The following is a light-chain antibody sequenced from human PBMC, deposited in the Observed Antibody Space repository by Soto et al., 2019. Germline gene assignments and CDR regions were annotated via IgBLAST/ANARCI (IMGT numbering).Light chain of an antibody. J-gene: IGKJ1*01. CDR3: QQYYNDWT. CDR2: DAS. V-gene: IGKV1-5*01. CDR1: QSVSTW. Sequence: DVQMSKSPSTLSASVEDRVTITCRASQSVSTWLAWYQQRPGKPPKLLIYDASSLQSGVPSKFSGGGSGTEFTLTISSLQPDDFATYYCQQYYNDWTFGQGPRW.